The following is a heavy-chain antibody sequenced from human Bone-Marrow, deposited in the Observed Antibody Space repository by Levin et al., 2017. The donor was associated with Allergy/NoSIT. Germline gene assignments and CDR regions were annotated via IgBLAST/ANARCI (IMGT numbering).Heavy chain of an antibody. CDR3: ASHLLYNQFGQWPLEDAFDI. D-gene: IGHD1-14*01. J-gene: IGHJ3*02. CDR1: GFKFNAFG. CDR2: IDWNGWTT. V-gene: IGHV3-20*04. Sequence: GGSLRLSCETSGFKFNAFGFSWVRQVPGKGLEWVASIDWNGWTTTHADSVKGRFTISRDNGKNSLYLQMNSLRVEDTALYYCASHLLYNQFGQWPLEDAFDIWGQGTLVKVSS.